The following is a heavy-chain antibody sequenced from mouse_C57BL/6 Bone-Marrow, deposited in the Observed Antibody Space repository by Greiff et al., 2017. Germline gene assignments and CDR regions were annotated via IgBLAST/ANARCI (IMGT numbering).Heavy chain of an antibody. CDR1: GYAFPSYL. J-gene: IGHJ2*01. Sequence: VQLQQSGAELVRPGTSVKVSCKSYGYAFPSYLIAWVKQRPGQGLEWIGVINPGSGGTYYNDTFKGQDTLSADKSSSTHYMQLSSLTSEDSAFYLWARTPYSNYVFDDWGKGTTLTVSS. CDR2: INPGSGGT. D-gene: IGHD2-5*01. V-gene: IGHV1-54*01. CDR3: ARTPYSNYVFDD.